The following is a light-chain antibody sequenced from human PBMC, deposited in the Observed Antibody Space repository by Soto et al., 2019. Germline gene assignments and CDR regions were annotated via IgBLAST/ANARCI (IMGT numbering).Light chain of an antibody. V-gene: IGKV3-11*01. Sequence: EIVFTQSTATLSLSPGERATLSCRASQSVSSYLAWYQQKPGQAPRLLIYDASNRATGIPARFSGSGSGTDFTLTISSLEPEDFAVGYCQQLSNWPRRVAQGTEVDIK. CDR2: DAS. CDR3: QQLSNWPRR. CDR1: QSVSSY. J-gene: IGKJ1*01.